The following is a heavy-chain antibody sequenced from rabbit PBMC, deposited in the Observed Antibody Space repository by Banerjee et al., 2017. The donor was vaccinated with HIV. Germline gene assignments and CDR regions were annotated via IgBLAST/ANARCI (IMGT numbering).Heavy chain of an antibody. CDR3: ARDGAGSFYTVFVL. D-gene: IGHD8-1*01. Sequence: QSLEESGGGLVQPEGSLTLTCTASGFDFSSNAMCWVRQAPGKGLEWIACIDNGDGSTYYASWAKGRFTISKTSSTTVTLQMTSLTAADTATYFCARDGAGSFYTVFVLWGQGTLVTVS. CDR1: GFDFSSNA. CDR2: IDNGDGST. J-gene: IGHJ3*01. V-gene: IGHV1S40*01.